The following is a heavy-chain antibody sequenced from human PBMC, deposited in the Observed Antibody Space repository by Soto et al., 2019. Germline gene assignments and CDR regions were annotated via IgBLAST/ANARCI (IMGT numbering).Heavy chain of an antibody. Sequence: QVQLVESGGGVVQPGRSLRLSCAASGFTFSSYAMHWVRQAPGKGLEWVAVISYDGSKKYYAHSVKGRFTSSRDNSKNTLYLQMNSLRAEDTAVYYCARDRGHYDSSGYRFDYWGQGTLVTVSS. CDR3: ARDRGHYDSSGYRFDY. CDR1: GFTFSSYA. CDR2: ISYDGSKK. V-gene: IGHV3-30-3*01. J-gene: IGHJ4*02. D-gene: IGHD3-22*01.